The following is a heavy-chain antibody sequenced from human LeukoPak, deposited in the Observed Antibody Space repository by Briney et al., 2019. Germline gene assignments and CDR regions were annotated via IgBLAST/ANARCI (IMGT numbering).Heavy chain of an antibody. D-gene: IGHD2-2*01. CDR3: ARGYCSSTSCYWRGNWFDP. Sequence: AASVKVSCKASGGTFSSYTISWVRQAPGQGLEWMGRIIPILGIANYAQRFQGRVTITADKSTSTAYMELGSLRSEDTAVYYCARGYCSSTSCYWRGNWFDPWGQGTLVTVSS. V-gene: IGHV1-69*02. J-gene: IGHJ5*02. CDR1: GGTFSSYT. CDR2: IIPILGIA.